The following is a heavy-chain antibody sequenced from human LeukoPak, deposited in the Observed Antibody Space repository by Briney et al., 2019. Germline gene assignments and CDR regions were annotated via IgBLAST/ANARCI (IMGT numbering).Heavy chain of an antibody. CDR2: ISSNGGST. CDR1: GFTFSDYY. Sequence: GGALRLSCAASGFTFSDYYMSWIRQAPGKGLEYVSAISSNGGSTYYADSVKGRFTISRDNSKNTLYLQMSSLRGEDTAVYYCVKRLWFGELLYGPFDYWGQGTLVTVSS. V-gene: IGHV3-64D*06. J-gene: IGHJ4*02. CDR3: VKRLWFGELLYGPFDY. D-gene: IGHD3-10*01.